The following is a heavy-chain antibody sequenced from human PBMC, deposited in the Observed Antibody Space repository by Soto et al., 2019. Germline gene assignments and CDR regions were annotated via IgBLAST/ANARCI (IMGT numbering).Heavy chain of an antibody. CDR3: AKDALFDYYYYGMDV. V-gene: IGHV3-30*18. CDR2: ISYDGSNK. CDR1: GFTFSSYG. Sequence: GGSLRLSCEASGFTFSSYGMHSFRQAPGKGLEGVAVISYDGSNKYYADSVKGRFTISRDNSKNTLYLQMNSLRAEDTAVYYCAKDALFDYYYYGMDVWGQGTTVTVSS. J-gene: IGHJ6*02. D-gene: IGHD3-10*01.